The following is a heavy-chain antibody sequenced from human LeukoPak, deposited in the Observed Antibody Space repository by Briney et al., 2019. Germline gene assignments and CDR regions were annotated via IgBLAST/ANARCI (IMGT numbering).Heavy chain of an antibody. Sequence: GASVKVSCKASGGTVSSYVISWVRQAPGQGLEWMGGVLPIFGTAIYAQKWQGRVTITADESTSTAYMELRSLRSEDTAIYYCARAEDQGRYFDWLLGFAPWGQGTLVIVSS. J-gene: IGHJ5*02. CDR3: ARAEDQGRYFDWLLGFAP. V-gene: IGHV1-69*13. CDR1: GGTVSSYV. CDR2: VLPIFGTA. D-gene: IGHD3-9*01.